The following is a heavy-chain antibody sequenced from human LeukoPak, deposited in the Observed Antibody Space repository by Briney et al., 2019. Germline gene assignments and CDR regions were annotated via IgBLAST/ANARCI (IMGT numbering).Heavy chain of an antibody. J-gene: IGHJ6*02. D-gene: IGHD3-9*01. V-gene: IGHV4-31*03. CDR2: IYYSGST. CDR1: GGSISSGGYY. Sequence: PSETLSLTCTVSGGSISSGGYYWSWIRQHPGKGLEWIGHIYYSGSTYYNPSLKSRVTISVDTSKNQFSLKLSSVTAADTAVYYCARDSHYDILTGTNYGMDVWGQGTTVTVSS. CDR3: ARDSHYDILTGTNYGMDV.